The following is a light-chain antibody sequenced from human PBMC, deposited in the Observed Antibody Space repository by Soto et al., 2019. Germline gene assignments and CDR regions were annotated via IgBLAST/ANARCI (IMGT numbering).Light chain of an antibody. Sequence: DIQLTQSPSFLSASVGDRVTITCRASQGISSYVAWYQQKPGKAPNVLIYAASTLQSGVPSRFSGSVSGTDFTLTISSLQPEDFATYYCQQLITYPFTFGPGTKVDIK. J-gene: IGKJ3*01. CDR1: QGISSY. CDR3: QQLITYPFT. V-gene: IGKV1-9*01. CDR2: AAS.